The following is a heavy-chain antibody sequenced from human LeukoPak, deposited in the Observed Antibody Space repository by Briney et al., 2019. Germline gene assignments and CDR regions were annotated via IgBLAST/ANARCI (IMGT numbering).Heavy chain of an antibody. J-gene: IGHJ4*02. V-gene: IGHV3-23*01. CDR3: AKADGSYKTLIDY. D-gene: IGHD3-10*01. Sequence: PGGSLRLSCAASGFTFSSYWMHWVRQAPGKGLEWVSGISGSGGSTYYADSVKGRFTISRDSSKSTVYLQMNSLRAEDTAVYYCAKADGSYKTLIDYWGQGTLVTVSS. CDR1: GFTFSSYW. CDR2: ISGSGGST.